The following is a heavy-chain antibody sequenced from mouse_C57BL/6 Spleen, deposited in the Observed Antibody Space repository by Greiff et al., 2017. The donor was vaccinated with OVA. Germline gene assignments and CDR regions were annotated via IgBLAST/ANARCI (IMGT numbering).Heavy chain of an antibody. CDR1: GYTFTDYY. Sequence: VQLQQSGPVLVKPGASVKMSCKASGYTFTDYYMNWVKQSHGKSLEWIGVINPYNGGTSYNQKFKGKATLTVEKSSSTAYMELNSLTSEDSAVYYCARIPYDGYWYYFDYWGQGTTLTVSS. V-gene: IGHV1-19*01. D-gene: IGHD2-3*01. CDR3: ARIPYDGYWYYFDY. CDR2: INPYNGGT. J-gene: IGHJ2*01.